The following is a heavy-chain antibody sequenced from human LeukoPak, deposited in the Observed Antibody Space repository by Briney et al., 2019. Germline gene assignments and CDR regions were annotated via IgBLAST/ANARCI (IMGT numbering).Heavy chain of an antibody. V-gene: IGHV4-34*01. CDR1: GGSFSGYC. Sequence: SETLSLTCAVYGGSFSGYCWSWIRQPPGKGLEWIGEINHSGSTNYNPSLKSRVTISVDTSKNQFSLKLSSVTAAGTAVYYCARGKVVVAASFWFDPWGQGTLVTVSS. J-gene: IGHJ5*02. D-gene: IGHD2-15*01. CDR3: ARGKVVVAASFWFDP. CDR2: INHSGST.